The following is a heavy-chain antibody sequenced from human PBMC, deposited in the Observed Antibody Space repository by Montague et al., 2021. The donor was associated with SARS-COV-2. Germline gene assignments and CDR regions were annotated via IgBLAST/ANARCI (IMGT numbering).Heavy chain of an antibody. D-gene: IGHD2-21*01. Sequence: SETLSLTCTVSGGSISSTAYYWGWIRQPPGKGLEWIGYIYHYGSAKYNPSLKSRVTISVDTSKNQFSLKLSSVTAVDTAVYYCARHASWDWYYFDYWGQGTLVTVSS. CDR1: GGSISSTAYY. CDR2: IYHYGSA. V-gene: IGHV4-61*05. J-gene: IGHJ4*02. CDR3: ARHASWDWYYFDY.